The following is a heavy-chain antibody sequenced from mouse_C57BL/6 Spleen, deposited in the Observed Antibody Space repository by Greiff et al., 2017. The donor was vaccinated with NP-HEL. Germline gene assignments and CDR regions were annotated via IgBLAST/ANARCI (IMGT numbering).Heavy chain of an antibody. V-gene: IGHV1-39*01. Sequence: EVQVVESGPELVKPGASVKISCKASGYSFTDYNMNWVKQSNGKSLEWIGVINPNYGTTSYNQKFKGKATLTVDQSSSTAYMQLNSLTSEDSAVYYCARAEDSSGYGYFDYWGQGTTLTVSS. D-gene: IGHD3-2*02. J-gene: IGHJ2*01. CDR1: GYSFTDYN. CDR2: INPNYGTT. CDR3: ARAEDSSGYGYFDY.